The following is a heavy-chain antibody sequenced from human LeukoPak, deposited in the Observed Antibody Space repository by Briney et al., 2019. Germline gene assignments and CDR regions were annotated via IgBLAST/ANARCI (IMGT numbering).Heavy chain of an antibody. D-gene: IGHD6-13*01. V-gene: IGHV4-34*01. J-gene: IGHJ6*02. CDR3: ARAAADKRKFDP. Sequence: SETLSLTCAVYGGSFSGYYWSWIRQPPGKGLEWIGEINHSGSTNYNPSLKSRVTISVDTSKNQFSLKLSSVTAADTAVYYCARAAADKRKFDPWGQGTTVTVSS. CDR1: GGSFSGYY. CDR2: INHSGST.